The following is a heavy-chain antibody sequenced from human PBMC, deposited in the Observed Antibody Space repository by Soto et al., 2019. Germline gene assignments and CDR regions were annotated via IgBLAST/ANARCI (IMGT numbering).Heavy chain of an antibody. D-gene: IGHD5-12*01. V-gene: IGHV1-69*13. CDR3: ARGRDGYNSVYYGMDV. Sequence: EASVKVSCKASGGTFSSYAISWVRQAPRQGLGWMGGIIPIFGTANYAQKFQGRVTITADESTSTAYMELSSLRSEDTAVYYCARGRDGYNSVYYGMDVWGQGTTVTVSS. CDR1: GGTFSSYA. J-gene: IGHJ6*02. CDR2: IIPIFGTA.